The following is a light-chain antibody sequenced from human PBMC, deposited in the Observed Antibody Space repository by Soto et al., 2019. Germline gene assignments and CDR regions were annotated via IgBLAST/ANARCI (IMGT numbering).Light chain of an antibody. J-gene: IGLJ2*01. CDR1: SSNIGAGYD. CDR3: QSYDSRLSEVV. CDR2: VNS. Sequence: QSVLTQPPSVSGAPGQRVTISCTGSSSNIGAGYDVQWYQQLPGTAPKVLIYVNSSRPSGVPDRFSGSKSGTSASLVITGLQAEDDADYYCQSYDSRLSEVVFGGGTKLTVL. V-gene: IGLV1-40*01.